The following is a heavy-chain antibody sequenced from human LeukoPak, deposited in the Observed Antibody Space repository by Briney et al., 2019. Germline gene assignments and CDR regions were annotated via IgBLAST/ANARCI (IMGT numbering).Heavy chain of an antibody. V-gene: IGHV1-18*01. CDR2: ISAYNGNT. Sequence: ASVKVSCKASGYTFTNYGISWVRQAPGQGLELMGWISAYNGNTNYAQRLQGRVTMTTDTSTSTAYMELRSLRSDDTAVYYCARSYYYDSCGYYPPDYWGQGTLVTVSS. CDR1: GYTFTNYG. CDR3: ARSYYYDSCGYYPPDY. D-gene: IGHD3-22*01. J-gene: IGHJ4*02.